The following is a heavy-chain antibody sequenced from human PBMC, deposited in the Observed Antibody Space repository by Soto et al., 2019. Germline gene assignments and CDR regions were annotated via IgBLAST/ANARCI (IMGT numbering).Heavy chain of an antibody. CDR2: FDPEGGET. Sequence: ASVKVSCKVSGYTLTELSRHGVRQAPGRGLEWMGGFDPEGGETIYAQKFQGRVTMTEDTSTDTAYMELSSLRSEDTAVYYCATDGGGVDSRGRYYYYGRDVSGRGTTVALSS. V-gene: IGHV1-24*01. D-gene: IGHD2-15*01. J-gene: IGHJ6*02. CDR3: ATDGGGVDSRGRYYYYGRDV. CDR1: GYTLTELS.